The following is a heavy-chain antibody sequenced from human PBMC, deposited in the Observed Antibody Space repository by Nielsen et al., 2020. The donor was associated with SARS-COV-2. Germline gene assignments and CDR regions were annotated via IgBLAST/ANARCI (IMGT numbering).Heavy chain of an antibody. CDR2: IWYDGSNK. CDR3: ARDPACSSTSCYYYGMDV. D-gene: IGHD2-2*01. Sequence: VRQAPGKGLEWVAVIWYDGSNKYYADSVKGRFTISRDNSKNTLYLQMNSLRAEDTAVYYCARDPACSSTSCYYYGMDVWGQGTTVTVSS. V-gene: IGHV3-33*01. J-gene: IGHJ6*02.